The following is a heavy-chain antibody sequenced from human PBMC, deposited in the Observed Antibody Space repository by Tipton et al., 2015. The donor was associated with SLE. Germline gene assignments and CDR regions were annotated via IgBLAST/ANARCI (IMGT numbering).Heavy chain of an antibody. J-gene: IGHJ4*02. CDR3: ARHYNLFSAFDS. V-gene: IGHV4-4*01. CDR1: GGSISSNNW. CDR2: IYHSGST. Sequence: TLSLTCAVSGGSISSNNWWSWVRQPPGKGLEWIGEIYHSGSTNYNPSLRSRVTISVDTSKNQVSLRLTSVTAADTAVYTCARHYNLFSAFDSWGQGTLVTVSS. D-gene: IGHD3-3*01.